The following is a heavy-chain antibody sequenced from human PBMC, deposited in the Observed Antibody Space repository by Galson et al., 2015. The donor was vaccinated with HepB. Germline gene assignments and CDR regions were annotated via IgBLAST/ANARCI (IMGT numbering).Heavy chain of an antibody. CDR2: LSTSGGNT. D-gene: IGHD1-1*01. V-gene: IGHV3-23*01. Sequence: SLRLSCAASGFTFTSYAIRWVRQAPGKGLEWVSTLSTSGGNTYYAHSVKGRVTISRDNSRDTLYVQMNSLTSEDTAVYYCAKGRSVSGTLSPACDYWGQGTLVTVSS. CDR1: GFTFTSYA. J-gene: IGHJ4*02. CDR3: AKGRSVSGTLSPACDY.